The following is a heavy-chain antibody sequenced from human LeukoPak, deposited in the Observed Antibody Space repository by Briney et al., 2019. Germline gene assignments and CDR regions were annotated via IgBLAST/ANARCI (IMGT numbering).Heavy chain of an antibody. CDR1: GFTFSSYA. D-gene: IGHD3-22*01. CDR3: ATSPKPYYYDSSGYYSTPPDY. J-gene: IGHJ4*02. CDR2: ISGSGGST. Sequence: QAGGSLRLSCAASGFTFSSYAMSWVRQAPGKGLEWVSAISGSGGSTYYADSVNGRFTISRDNSKNTLYLQMNSLRAEDTAVYYCATSPKPYYYDSSGYYSTPPDYWGQGTLVTVSS. V-gene: IGHV3-23*01.